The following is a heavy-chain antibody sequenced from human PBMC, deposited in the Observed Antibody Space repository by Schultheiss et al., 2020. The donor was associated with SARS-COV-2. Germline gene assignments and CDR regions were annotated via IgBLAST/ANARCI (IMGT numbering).Heavy chain of an antibody. CDR3: AKDIVYEGGGYYYYGMDV. CDR2: ISWNSGSI. Sequence: GGSLRLSCAASGFTFDDYAMHWVRQAPGKGLEWVSGISWNSGSIGYADSVKGRFTISRDNAKNSLYLQMNSLRAEDTALYYCAKDIVYEGGGYYYYGMDVWGQGTTVTVSS. V-gene: IGHV3-9*01. J-gene: IGHJ6*02. D-gene: IGHD6-6*01. CDR1: GFTFDDYA.